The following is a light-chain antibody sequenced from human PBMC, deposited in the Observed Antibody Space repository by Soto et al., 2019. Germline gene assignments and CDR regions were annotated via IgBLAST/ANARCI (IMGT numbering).Light chain of an antibody. CDR1: SSNIGNNY. CDR2: DNN. CDR3: ATWDNSLSGVV. J-gene: IGLJ2*01. V-gene: IGLV1-51*01. Sequence: QSVLTQPPSVSAAPGQKVTISCSGSSSNIGNNYVSWYQQFPGTAPKLLIYDNNKRPSGIPDRFSGSKSGTSATLGITGLQTGDEADYPCATWDNSLSGVVFGGGTKLTVL.